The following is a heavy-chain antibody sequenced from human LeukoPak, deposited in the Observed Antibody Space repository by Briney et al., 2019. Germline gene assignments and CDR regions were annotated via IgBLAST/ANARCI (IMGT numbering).Heavy chain of an antibody. Sequence: GGSLRLSCAASGFTFSDYYMSWIRQAPGKGLEWVSYISSSGSTIYYADSVKGRFTISRDNAKNSLYLQMNSLRAEDTAVYYCARFANYYGSGSFPYYYYGMDVWGQGTTVTVPS. J-gene: IGHJ6*02. CDR2: ISSSGSTI. D-gene: IGHD3-10*01. CDR3: ARFANYYGSGSFPYYYYGMDV. CDR1: GFTFSDYY. V-gene: IGHV3-11*01.